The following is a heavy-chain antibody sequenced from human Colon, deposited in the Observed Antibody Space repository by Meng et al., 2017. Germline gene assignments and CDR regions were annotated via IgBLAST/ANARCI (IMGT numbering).Heavy chain of an antibody. J-gene: IGHJ2*01. V-gene: IGHV4-30-4*08. CDR3: ARGYYDSSGYGYWYFDL. D-gene: IGHD3-22*01. CDR2: IDHSGTT. Sequence: QVQLLESGPGLVNPSQTLSLTCNVSGDSITSGGYYWSWIRQHPGKGLEWIGYIDHSGTTYDNPSLKTRLTMSVDTSKNQFSLKLSSVTAADTAVYYCARGYYDSSGYGYWYFDLWGRGTLVTVSS. CDR1: GDSITSGGYY.